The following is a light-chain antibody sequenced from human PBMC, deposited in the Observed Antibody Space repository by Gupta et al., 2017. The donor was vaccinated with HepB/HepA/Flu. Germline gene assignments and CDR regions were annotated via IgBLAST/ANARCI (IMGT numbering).Light chain of an antibody. Sequence: DIQMTQSPSSLSASVGDRVTITCRASQGISNYLAWYQQKPGKVPKLLIYAASTWQAGVPSRFSGSGYGKDFTLTISSRQPEDVAAYYCQKYNSYPPYTFGHGTKVDIK. V-gene: IGKV1-27*01. J-gene: IGKJ3*01. CDR2: AAS. CDR3: QKYNSYPPYT. CDR1: QGISNY.